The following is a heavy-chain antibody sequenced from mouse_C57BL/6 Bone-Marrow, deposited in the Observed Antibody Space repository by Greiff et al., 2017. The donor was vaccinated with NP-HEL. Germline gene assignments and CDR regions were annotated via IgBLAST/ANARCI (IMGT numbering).Heavy chain of an antibody. CDR2: ISYDGSN. J-gene: IGHJ3*01. D-gene: IGHD2-5*01. V-gene: IGHV3-6*01. Sequence: VQLQQSGPGLVKPSQSLSLTCSVTGYSITSGYYWNWIRQCPGNKLEWMGYISYDGSNNYNPSLKNRITITRDTSKNQFFLKLNSVTTEDTASYDCASAYYSNSWFAYWGQGTLVTVSA. CDR3: ASAYYSNSWFAY. CDR1: GYSITSGYY.